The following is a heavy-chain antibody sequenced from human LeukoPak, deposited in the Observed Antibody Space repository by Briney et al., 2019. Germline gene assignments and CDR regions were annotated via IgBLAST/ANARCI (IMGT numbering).Heavy chain of an antibody. Sequence: PSETLSLTCTVSGGSISSYYWSWIRQPAGKGLEWIGRIYTSGSTYYNPSLKSRVTISVDTSKNQFSLKLNSVTAADTAVYYCARRHIAADAFDYWGQGTLVTVSS. CDR3: ARRHIAADAFDY. CDR2: IYTSGST. D-gene: IGHD6-13*01. CDR1: GGSISSYY. V-gene: IGHV4-4*07. J-gene: IGHJ4*02.